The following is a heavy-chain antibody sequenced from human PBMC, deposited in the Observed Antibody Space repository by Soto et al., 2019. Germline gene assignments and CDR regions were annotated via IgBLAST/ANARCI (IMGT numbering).Heavy chain of an antibody. D-gene: IGHD1-1*01. CDR1: GFSFRSYA. Sequence: EVQLLESGGGLVQPGGSLRLSCAASGFSFRSYAMSWVRQAPGKGLEWVSVVSTSGSSTYYADSVRGRFTISRDNSKNTLYLQMNSLRAEDTALYYCARDRESDAWYDDYWGQGTLVTVSS. V-gene: IGHV3-23*01. CDR2: VSTSGSST. CDR3: ARDRESDAWYDDY. J-gene: IGHJ4*02.